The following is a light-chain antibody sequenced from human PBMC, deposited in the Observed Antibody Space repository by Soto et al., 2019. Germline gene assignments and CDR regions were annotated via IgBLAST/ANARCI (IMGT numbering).Light chain of an antibody. V-gene: IGKV3-20*01. J-gene: IGKJ4*01. CDR3: QQYSTSPLT. Sequence: EIVLTQSPGTLSFSPGERATLSCRASQSVSGSYLAWYQQKPGQAPRLLIYGASSRATGIPDRFSGSGSGTDFPLTINRLEPEDFAVYYCQQYSTSPLTFGGGTKVEIK. CDR2: GAS. CDR1: QSVSGSY.